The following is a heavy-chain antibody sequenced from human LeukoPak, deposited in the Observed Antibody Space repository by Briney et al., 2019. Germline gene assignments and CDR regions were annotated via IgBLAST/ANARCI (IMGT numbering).Heavy chain of an antibody. CDR1: GGSVSSGGYY. D-gene: IGHD3-22*01. CDR3: ARARRDHYDSRGYYLRDFDS. V-gene: IGHV4-61*08. J-gene: IGHJ4*02. CDR2: IYYSGST. Sequence: SETLSLTCTVSGGSVSSGGYYWSWIRQPPGKGLEWIGYIYYSGSTNYNPSLKSRLTISVDTSKNQFSLRLSSVTAADTVVYYCARARRDHYDSRGYYLRDFDSWGLGTLVTVSS.